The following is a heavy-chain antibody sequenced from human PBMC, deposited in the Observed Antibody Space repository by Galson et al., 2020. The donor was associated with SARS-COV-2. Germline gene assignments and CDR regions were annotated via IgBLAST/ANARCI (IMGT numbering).Heavy chain of an antibody. J-gene: IGHJ4*02. CDR2: IYPGDSDT. Sequence: GESLKISCKGSGYSFTSYWIDWVRQMPGKGLEWMGIIYPGDSDTRYSPSFQGQVTISADKSISTAYLQWSSLKASDTAMYYCARLLDYYDSSGYFDYWGQGTLVTVSS. D-gene: IGHD3-22*01. V-gene: IGHV5-51*01. CDR1: GYSFTSYW. CDR3: ARLLDYYDSSGYFDY.